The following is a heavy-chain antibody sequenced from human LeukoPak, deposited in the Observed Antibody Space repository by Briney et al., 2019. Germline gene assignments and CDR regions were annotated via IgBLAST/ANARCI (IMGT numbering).Heavy chain of an antibody. CDR2: IYTSGIT. J-gene: IGHJ3*02. Sequence: PSETLSLXCTVSGGSISSGSYYWSWIRQPAGKGLEWIGRIYTSGITNYNPSLKSRVTISVDTSKNQFSLKLSSVTAADTAVYYCARDPRGYYDSSGFHDAFDIWGQGTMVTVSS. CDR3: ARDPRGYYDSSGFHDAFDI. CDR1: GGSISSGSYY. D-gene: IGHD3-22*01. V-gene: IGHV4-61*02.